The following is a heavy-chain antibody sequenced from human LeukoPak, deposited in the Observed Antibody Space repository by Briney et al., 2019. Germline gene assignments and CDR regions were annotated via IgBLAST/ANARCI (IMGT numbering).Heavy chain of an antibody. CDR2: IRYDGSNK. CDR3: ARAGITIFGVALYYFDY. CDR1: GFTFSSYG. J-gene: IGHJ4*02. V-gene: IGHV3-30*02. Sequence: GGSLRLSCAASGFTFSSYGMHWVRQAPGKGLEWVAFIRYDGSNKYYADSVKGRFTISRDNSKNTLYLQMNSLRAEDTAVYYCARAGITIFGVALYYFDYWGQGTLVTVSS. D-gene: IGHD3-3*01.